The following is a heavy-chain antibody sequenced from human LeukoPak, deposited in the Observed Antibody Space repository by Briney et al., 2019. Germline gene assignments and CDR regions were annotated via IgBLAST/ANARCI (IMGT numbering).Heavy chain of an antibody. CDR3: ARERSWMV. D-gene: IGHD1-1*01. V-gene: IGHV3-23*01. CDR2: ISDTGSGT. Sequence: PGGSLRLSCAASGFTFSSYAMSWVRQAPGKGLEWVSSISDTGSGTCYADSVKGRFTMSRDNSKNTLYLQMNSLRAEDTAVYYCARERSWMVWGQGTLVTVSS. CDR1: GFTFSSYA. J-gene: IGHJ4*02.